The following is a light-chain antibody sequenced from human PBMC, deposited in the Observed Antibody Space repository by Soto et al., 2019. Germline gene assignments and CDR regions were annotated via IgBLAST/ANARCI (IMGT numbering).Light chain of an antibody. CDR3: KPPNSSPLP. CDR2: AAT. V-gene: IGKV1-12*01. CDR1: QGISSW. J-gene: IGKJ4*01. Sequence: DIQMTQSPSSVSASVGDRVTITCRASQGISSWLAWYQHHPGKAPKLLIYAATNLQSGVPSRFSGSGSGTVFTPPTSSLQPEDLATYYCKPPNSSPLPFGGGTRVE.